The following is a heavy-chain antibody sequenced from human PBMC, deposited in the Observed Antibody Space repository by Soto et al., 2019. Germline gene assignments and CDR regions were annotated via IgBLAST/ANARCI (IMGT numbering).Heavy chain of an antibody. V-gene: IGHV3-21*01. CDR2: ISSSSSYI. Sequence: EVQLVESGGGLVKPGGSLRLSCAASGFTFSSYSMNWVRQAPGKGLEWVSSISSSSSYIYYADSVKGRFTISRDNAKNSLYLQMNSLRADDTAVYYCARGGGGSYAFDYWGQGTLVTVSS. CDR1: GFTFSSYS. J-gene: IGHJ4*02. CDR3: ARGGGGSYAFDY. D-gene: IGHD1-26*01.